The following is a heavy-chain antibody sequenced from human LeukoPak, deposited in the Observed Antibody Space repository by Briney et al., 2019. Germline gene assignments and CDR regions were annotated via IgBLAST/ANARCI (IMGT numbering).Heavy chain of an antibody. Sequence: SETLSLTCTVSGGSISDYYWSWIRQAPGKGLEWIGYIYYSGSTNYNPSLKSRVTISVDTSKNQFSLKLSSVTAADTAVYYCARGNYDFWSGLYGMDAWGQGTTVTVSS. D-gene: IGHD3-3*01. CDR3: ARGNYDFWSGLYGMDA. J-gene: IGHJ6*02. CDR1: GGSISDYY. CDR2: IYYSGST. V-gene: IGHV4-59*01.